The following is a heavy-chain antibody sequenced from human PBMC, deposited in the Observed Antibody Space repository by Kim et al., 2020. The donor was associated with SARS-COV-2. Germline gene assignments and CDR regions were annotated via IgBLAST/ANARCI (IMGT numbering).Heavy chain of an antibody. V-gene: IGHV3-73*01. D-gene: IGHD3-22*01. Sequence: GGSLRLSCAASGFTFSGSAMHWVRQASGKGLEWVGRIRSKANSYATAYAASVKGRFTISRDDSKNTAYLQMNSLKTEDTAVYYCTRRTSQGSSGSSFDIWGQGTMVTVSS. CDR2: IRSKANSYAT. CDR1: GFTFSGSA. J-gene: IGHJ3*02. CDR3: TRRTSQGSSGSSFDI.